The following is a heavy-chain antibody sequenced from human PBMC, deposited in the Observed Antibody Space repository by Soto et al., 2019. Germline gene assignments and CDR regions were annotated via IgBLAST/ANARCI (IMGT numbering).Heavy chain of an antibody. CDR3: AKAFCSGGSCYSDNAFDI. Sequence: GGSPRLSCAAYGFTFSSSAMSWLRQAPEKKQQKISANSDSGGSTYYADSVKGRFTISRDNSKNTLYLQMNSLRAEDTAVFYFAKAFCSGGSCYSDNAFDIWGQGTMVTVS. CDR2: NSDSGGST. CDR1: GFTFSSSA. J-gene: IGHJ3*02. D-gene: IGHD2-15*01. V-gene: IGHV3-23*01.